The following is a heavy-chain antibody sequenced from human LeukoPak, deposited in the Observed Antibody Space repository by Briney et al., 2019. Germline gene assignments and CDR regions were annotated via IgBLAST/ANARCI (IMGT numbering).Heavy chain of an antibody. CDR3: ARGGVGANFDY. CDR1: GGSFSGYY. V-gene: IGHV4-34*01. D-gene: IGHD1-26*01. J-gene: IGHJ4*02. Sequence: SKTLSLTCAVYGGSFSGYYWSWIRQPPGKGLEWIGEINHSGSTNYNPSLKSRVTISVDTSKNQFSLKLSSVTAADTAVYYCARGGVGANFDYWGQGTLVTVSS. CDR2: INHSGST.